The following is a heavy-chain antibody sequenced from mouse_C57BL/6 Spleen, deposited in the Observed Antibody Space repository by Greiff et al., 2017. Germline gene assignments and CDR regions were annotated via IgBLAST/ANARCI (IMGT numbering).Heavy chain of an antibody. CDR2: IYPSDSET. CDR1: GYTFTSYW. V-gene: IGHV1-61*01. CDR3: ARGAPYYGSSLFAY. J-gene: IGHJ3*01. Sequence: VQLQQPGAELVRPGSSVKLSCKASGYTFTSYWMDWVKQRPGQGLEWIGNIYPSDSETHYNQKFKDKDTLTVDKSSSTAYMQLSSLTSEDSAVYYCARGAPYYGSSLFAYWGQGTLVTVSA. D-gene: IGHD1-1*01.